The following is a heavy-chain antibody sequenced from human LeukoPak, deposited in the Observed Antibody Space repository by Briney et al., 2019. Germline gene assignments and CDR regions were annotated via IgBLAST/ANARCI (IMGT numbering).Heavy chain of an antibody. D-gene: IGHD1-26*01. CDR1: GFTFSSYS. Sequence: GGSLRLSCAASGFTFSSYSMNWVRQAPGKGLEWVSSISSSYIYYADSVKGRFTISRDNAKNSLYLQMNSLRAEDTAVYYCARDYSGSYYPDYWGQGTLVTVSS. V-gene: IGHV3-21*01. CDR3: ARDYSGSYYPDY. J-gene: IGHJ4*02. CDR2: ISSSYI.